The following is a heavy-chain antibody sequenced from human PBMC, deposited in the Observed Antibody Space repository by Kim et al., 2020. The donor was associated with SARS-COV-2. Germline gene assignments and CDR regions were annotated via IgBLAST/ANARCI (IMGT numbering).Heavy chain of an antibody. D-gene: IGHD3-16*02. Sequence: GGSLRLSCAASGFTFSSYAMNWVRQAPGKGLECVSAISSNGDSAYYASSVKGRFTISRDNSKNTLYLQMARLRAEDMGVYYCASWNRPRYPWGLGTVVTVSS. V-gene: IGHV3-64*01. CDR3: ASWNRPRYP. CDR1: GFTFSSYA. J-gene: IGHJ5*02. CDR2: ISSNGDSA.